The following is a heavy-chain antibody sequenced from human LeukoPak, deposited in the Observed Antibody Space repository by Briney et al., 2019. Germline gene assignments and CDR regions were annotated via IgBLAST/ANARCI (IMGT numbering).Heavy chain of an antibody. J-gene: IGHJ4*02. Sequence: GGSLRLSCAASGFTFSTSAMTWVRQAPGKGLEWVSTISGSGGSTYYADSVRGWFTISRDNSKNTLYLQMNSLRAEDTAVYYCVKESLPGYYYFDYWGPGTLVTVSS. CDR3: VKESLPGYYYFDY. CDR1: GFTFSTSA. CDR2: ISGSGGST. D-gene: IGHD3-22*01. V-gene: IGHV3-23*01.